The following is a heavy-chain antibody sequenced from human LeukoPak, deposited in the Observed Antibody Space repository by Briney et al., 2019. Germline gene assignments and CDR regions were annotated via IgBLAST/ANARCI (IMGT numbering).Heavy chain of an antibody. D-gene: IGHD6-13*01. CDR1: GGSISSSNW. V-gene: IGHV4-4*02. CDR3: AEYSSSWYWAFDI. Sequence: SGTLSLTCSVSGGSISSSNWWSWVRQPPGKGLEWIGEIYHSGSTNYNPSLKSRVTISVDKSKNQFSLKLSSVTAADTAVYYCAEYSSSWYWAFDIWGQGTMVTVSS. J-gene: IGHJ3*02. CDR2: IYHSGST.